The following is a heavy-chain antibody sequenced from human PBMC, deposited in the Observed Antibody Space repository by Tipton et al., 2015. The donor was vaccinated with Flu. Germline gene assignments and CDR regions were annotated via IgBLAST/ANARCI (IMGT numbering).Heavy chain of an antibody. CDR3: AKVIPELVAGLDY. CDR1: GFTFRDAW. CDR2: IKTKADGATT. D-gene: IGHD6-19*01. V-gene: IGHV3-15*01. J-gene: IGHJ4*02. Sequence: SLRLSCAASGFTFRDAWLSWVRQAPGKGLEWVGRIKTKADGATTDYAAPVKGRFTISRDNFKNTLYLQMNSLRAEDTAVYYCAKVIPELVAGLDYWGQGTLVTVSS.